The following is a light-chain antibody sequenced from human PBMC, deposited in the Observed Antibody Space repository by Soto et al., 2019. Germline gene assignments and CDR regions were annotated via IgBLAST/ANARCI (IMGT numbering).Light chain of an antibody. CDR1: SGHVSNA. Sequence: QLVLTQSPSASASLGASVKLTCTLTSGHVSNAIAWHQQQPEKGPRFLMRINSDGSQTKGDGIPGRFSGSSSGAERYLTIATLQSGDEVAYYCQTGGHEILVFFGGGTKLAFL. J-gene: IGLJ2*01. CDR3: QTGGHEILVF. V-gene: IGLV4-69*01. CDR2: INSDGSQ.